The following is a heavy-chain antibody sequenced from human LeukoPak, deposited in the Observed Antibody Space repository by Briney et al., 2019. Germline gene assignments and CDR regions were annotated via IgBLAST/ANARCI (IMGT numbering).Heavy chain of an antibody. Sequence: GGSLRLSCAASGFAFSSYRMNWVRQAPGKGLEWVSYISSSSSTIYYADSVRGRFTISRDNAKNSLYLQMNSLRDEDTAVYYCARGDSSGYGPDHWGQGTLVTVSS. CDR2: ISSSSSTI. V-gene: IGHV3-48*02. D-gene: IGHD3-22*01. CDR3: ARGDSSGYGPDH. CDR1: GFAFSSYR. J-gene: IGHJ5*02.